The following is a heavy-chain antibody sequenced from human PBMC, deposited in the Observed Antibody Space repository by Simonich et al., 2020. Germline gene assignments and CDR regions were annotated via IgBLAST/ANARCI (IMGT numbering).Heavy chain of an antibody. CDR3: ARDRCTNGVCLDV. Sequence: QVQLVESGGGVVKPGRSLRLSCAAYGFTFSSYGVHWVRQAQGKGLEWVAVIWYDGSNKYYADSVKGRFTISRDNSKNTLYLQMNSLRAEDTAVYYCARDRCTNGVCLDVWGKGTTVTVSS. J-gene: IGHJ6*04. CDR1: GFTFSSYG. CDR2: IWYDGSNK. D-gene: IGHD2-8*01. V-gene: IGHV3-33*01.